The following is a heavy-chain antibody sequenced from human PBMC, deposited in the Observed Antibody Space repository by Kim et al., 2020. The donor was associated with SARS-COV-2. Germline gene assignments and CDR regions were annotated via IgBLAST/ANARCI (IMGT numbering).Heavy chain of an antibody. CDR3: SKDWAVGATPYFDY. CDR1: GFTFSSYG. J-gene: IGHJ4*02. V-gene: IGHV3-30*18. D-gene: IGHD1-26*01. Sequence: GGSLRLSCAASGFTFSSYGMHWVRQAPGKGLEWVAVISYDGSNKYYADSVKGRFTISRDNSKNTLYLQMNSLRAEDTAVYYCSKDWAVGATPYFDYWGQGTLVTVSS. CDR2: ISYDGSNK.